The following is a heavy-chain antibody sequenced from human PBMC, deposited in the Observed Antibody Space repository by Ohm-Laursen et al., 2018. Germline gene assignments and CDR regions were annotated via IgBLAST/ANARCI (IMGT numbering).Heavy chain of an antibody. CDR1: GFTFSDYY. J-gene: IGHJ6*02. CDR3: ARDRKNGDSGYGMDV. CDR2: ISSSGSTI. Sequence: SLRLSCAASGFTFSDYYMSWIRQAPGKGLEWVSYISSSGSTIYYADSVKGRFTISRDNAKNTVYMQMDSLRAEDRAVYYCARDRKNGDSGYGMDVWGHGTTATVSS. V-gene: IGHV3-11*04. D-gene: IGHD4-17*01.